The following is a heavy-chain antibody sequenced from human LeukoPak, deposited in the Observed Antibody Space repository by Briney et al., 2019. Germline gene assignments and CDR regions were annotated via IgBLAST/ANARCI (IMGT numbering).Heavy chain of an antibody. CDR3: ARDRAGCSSTSCYPSFPMRRDYYCYMDV. CDR1: GGSISSYY. Sequence: SETLSLTCTVSGGSISSYYWSWILQPPGKGLEWIGYIYYSGSTNYNPSLKSRVTISVDTSKNQFSLKLSSVTAADTAVYYCARDRAGCSSTSCYPSFPMRRDYYCYMDVWGKGTTVTVSS. D-gene: IGHD2-2*01. CDR2: IYYSGST. V-gene: IGHV4-59*01. J-gene: IGHJ6*03.